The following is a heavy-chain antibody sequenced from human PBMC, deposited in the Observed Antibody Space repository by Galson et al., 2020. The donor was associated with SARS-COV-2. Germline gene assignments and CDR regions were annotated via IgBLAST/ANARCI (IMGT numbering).Heavy chain of an antibody. D-gene: IGHD4-17*01. CDR3: ASGDYGVA. Sequence: ASVKVSCKASGCTFTDYYMNWVRQAPGQGLEWVGWINTYSGDTDQAQNFQGRVTMTSDTTINTAYMELSSLRSDDTAIYYCASGDYGVAWGQGTLITVSS. V-gene: IGHV1-2*02. J-gene: IGHJ1*01. CDR1: GCTFTDYY. CDR2: INTYSGDT.